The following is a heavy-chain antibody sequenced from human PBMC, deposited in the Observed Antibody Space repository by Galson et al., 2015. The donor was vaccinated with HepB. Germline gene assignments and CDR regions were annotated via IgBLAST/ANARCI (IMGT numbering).Heavy chain of an antibody. CDR1: GGTFSSYA. CDR3: ARDRQAARHQSYYYYMDV. CDR2: IIPILGIA. J-gene: IGHJ6*03. Sequence: SVKVSCKASGGTFSSYAISWVRQAPGQGLEWMGGIIPILGIANYAQKFQGRVTITADKSTSTAYMELSSLRSEDTAVYYCARDRQAARHQSYYYYMDVWGKGTTVTVSS. V-gene: IGHV1-69*10. D-gene: IGHD6-6*01.